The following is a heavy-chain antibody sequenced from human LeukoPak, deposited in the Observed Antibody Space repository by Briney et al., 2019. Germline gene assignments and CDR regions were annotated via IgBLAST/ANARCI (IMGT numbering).Heavy chain of an antibody. D-gene: IGHD4-11*01. CDR2: INHSGST. CDR1: GGSISSYY. V-gene: IGHV4-34*01. Sequence: SETLSLTCTVSGGSISSYYWSWIRQPPGKGLEWIGEINHSGSTNYNPSLKSRVTISVDTSKNQFSLKLSSVTAADTAVYYCARGLRGTTTSHFDYWGQGTLVTVSS. CDR3: ARGLRGTTTSHFDY. J-gene: IGHJ4*02.